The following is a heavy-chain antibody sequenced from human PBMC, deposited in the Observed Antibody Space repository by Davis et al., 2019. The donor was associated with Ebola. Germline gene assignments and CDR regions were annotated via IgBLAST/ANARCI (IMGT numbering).Heavy chain of an antibody. CDR2: IDTNTGSP. D-gene: IGHD4-17*01. Sequence: ASVKVSCRTFGYTFTSHAMNWVRQAPGQGLEWMGWIDTNTGSPTYAQGFIGRVVFSLDTSVSTAFLQISSLKTEDTAVYYCAREGNDGDYVPFDYWGQGTLVTVSS. J-gene: IGHJ4*02. V-gene: IGHV7-4-1*02. CDR3: AREGNDGDYVPFDY. CDR1: GYTFTSHA.